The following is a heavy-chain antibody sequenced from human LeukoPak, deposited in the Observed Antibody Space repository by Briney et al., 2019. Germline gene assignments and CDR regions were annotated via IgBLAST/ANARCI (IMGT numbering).Heavy chain of an antibody. J-gene: IGHJ2*01. CDR3: ARSAPRHYWYFDL. V-gene: IGHV3-7*03. Sequence: GGSLRLSCAASGFTFSSYWMSWVRQAPGKGLEWVANIKQDGSEKYYVDSVKGRFTISRHNSKNTLYLQMNSLRAEDTAVYYCARSAPRHYWYFDLWGRGTLVTVSS. CDR1: GFTFSSYW. CDR2: IKQDGSEK.